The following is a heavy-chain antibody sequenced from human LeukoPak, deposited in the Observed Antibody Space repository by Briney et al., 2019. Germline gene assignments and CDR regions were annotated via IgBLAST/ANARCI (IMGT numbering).Heavy chain of an antibody. CDR2: ISGSGGST. CDR3: AKSHHVTAIDY. J-gene: IGHJ4*02. D-gene: IGHD2-21*02. CDR1: GFTFSSYG. Sequence: PGGTLRLSCAASGFTFSSYGMSWVRQAPGKGLEWVSAISGSGGSTYYAGSVKGRFTISRDNSKNTLYLQMNSLRADDTAVYYCAKSHHVTAIDYWGQGTLVTVSS. V-gene: IGHV3-23*01.